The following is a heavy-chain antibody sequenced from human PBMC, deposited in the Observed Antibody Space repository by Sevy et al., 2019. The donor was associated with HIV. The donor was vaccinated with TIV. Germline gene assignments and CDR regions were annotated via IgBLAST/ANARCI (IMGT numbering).Heavy chain of an antibody. D-gene: IGHD3-22*01. Sequence: AGSLRLSCAASGFTFSSYSMNWVRQAPGKELEWVSSIRSRSSYIYYADSVKGRFTISRDNAKNSLYLQMNSLRAEDTAAYYCARTEYDSSGYYYEGDAFDLWGQGTMVTVSS. CDR3: ARTEYDSSGYYYEGDAFDL. CDR2: IRSRSSYI. J-gene: IGHJ3*01. CDR1: GFTFSSYS. V-gene: IGHV3-21*01.